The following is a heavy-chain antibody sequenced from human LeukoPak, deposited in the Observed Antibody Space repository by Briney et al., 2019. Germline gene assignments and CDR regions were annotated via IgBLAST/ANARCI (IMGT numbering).Heavy chain of an antibody. CDR3: ARVGCSGGSCYGNYYYYMDV. V-gene: IGHV4-59*01. CDR1: GGSISSYY. D-gene: IGHD2-15*01. Sequence: SETLSLTCTVSGGSISSYYWSWIRQPPGKGLEWIGYIYYSGSTNYNPSLKSRVTISVDTSKNQFSLKLSSVTAADTAVYYCARVGCSGGSCYGNYYYYMDVWGKGTTVTISS. J-gene: IGHJ6*03. CDR2: IYYSGST.